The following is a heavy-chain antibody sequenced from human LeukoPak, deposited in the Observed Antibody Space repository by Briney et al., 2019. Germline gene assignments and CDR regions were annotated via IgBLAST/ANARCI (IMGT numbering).Heavy chain of an antibody. J-gene: IGHJ4*02. CDR2: ITKSGDQT. V-gene: IGHV3-23*01. CDR3: AKDRCSSTSCYFFDY. CDR1: GITFSNSA. Sequence: GGSLRLSCVPSGITFSNSALSWVRQAPGKGLEWVSTITKSGDQTYYADSVRGLFTISRDNSKNTLYLQMNSLGAEDTAVYYCAKDRCSSTSCYFFDYWGQGTLVTVSS. D-gene: IGHD2-2*01.